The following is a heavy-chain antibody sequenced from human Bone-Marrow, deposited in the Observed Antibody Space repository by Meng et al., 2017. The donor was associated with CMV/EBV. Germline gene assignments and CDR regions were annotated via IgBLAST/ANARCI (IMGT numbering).Heavy chain of an antibody. CDR1: GFTFSSYA. J-gene: IGHJ6*02. V-gene: IGHV3-30-3*01. D-gene: IGHD3-3*02. CDR3: ARKRWNAGSITYYQYAMEV. Sequence: GESLKISCAASGFTFSSYAMHWVRQAPGKGLEWVAVISYDGSNKYYADSVKGRFTISRDNSKNTLYLQMSSLRAEDTAVYYCARKRWNAGSITYYQYAMEVWGQGTMVTVSS. CDR2: ISYDGSNK.